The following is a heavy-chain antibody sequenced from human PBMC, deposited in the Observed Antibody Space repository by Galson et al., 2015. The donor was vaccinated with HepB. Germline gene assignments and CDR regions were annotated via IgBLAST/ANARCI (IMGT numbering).Heavy chain of an antibody. CDR1: SLSTSGVG. CDR2: IYWDDDK. J-gene: IGHJ5*02. CDR3: AHTRVYYDYIWGTKSRAWWFDP. V-gene: IGHV2-5*02. D-gene: IGHD3-16*01. Sequence: SLSTSGVGVGWLRPPPGKALGWLALIYWDDDKRYSPSLKSRLTITKVTSKNQVVLTMTNMDPVDTATYYCAHTRVYYDYIWGTKSRAWWFDPWGQGTLVTVSS.